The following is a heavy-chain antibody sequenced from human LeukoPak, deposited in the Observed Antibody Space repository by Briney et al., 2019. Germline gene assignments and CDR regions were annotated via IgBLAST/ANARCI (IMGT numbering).Heavy chain of an antibody. D-gene: IGHD3-10*01. J-gene: IGHJ5*02. V-gene: IGHV1-18*01. CDR1: GYTFTNYG. Sequence: ASVKVSCKASGYTFTNYGISWVRQAPGKGLEWMGWISAYNDNTNYAQKFQGRVTMTTDTSTSTAYMELRSLRSDDTAVYYCAREWGSNGETNWFDPWGQGTLITVSS. CDR2: ISAYNDNT. CDR3: AREWGSNGETNWFDP.